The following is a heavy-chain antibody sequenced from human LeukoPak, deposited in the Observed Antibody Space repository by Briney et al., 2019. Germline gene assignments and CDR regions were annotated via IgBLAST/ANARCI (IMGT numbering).Heavy chain of an antibody. CDR3: AKDPVDTVDYYFDY. J-gene: IGHJ4*02. Sequence: GGSLRLSCAASGFTFSSYAMSWVRQAPGKGLEWVSALSGSGGSTYYADSVKGRFTISRDNSKNTLYLQMNSLRAEDTAVYYCAKDPVDTVDYYFDYWGQGTLVTVSS. V-gene: IGHV3-23*01. CDR1: GFTFSSYA. CDR2: LSGSGGST. D-gene: IGHD5-18*01.